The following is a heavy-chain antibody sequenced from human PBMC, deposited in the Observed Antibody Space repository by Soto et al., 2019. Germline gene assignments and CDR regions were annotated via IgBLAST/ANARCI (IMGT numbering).Heavy chain of an antibody. CDR2: ISAYNGET. CDR1: GYTFTSSG. J-gene: IGHJ4*02. D-gene: IGHD1-26*01. Sequence: QVQLVQSGAEVKKPGASVKVSCKASGYTFTSSGFSWVRQAPGQGLEWMAWISAYNGETHYAQKFQGRVTMTTDTSTSTSYMVLRSLRSDDTAVYYCARDSGSYMYVSDWGQGTLVTVSS. CDR3: ARDSGSYMYVSD. V-gene: IGHV1-18*01.